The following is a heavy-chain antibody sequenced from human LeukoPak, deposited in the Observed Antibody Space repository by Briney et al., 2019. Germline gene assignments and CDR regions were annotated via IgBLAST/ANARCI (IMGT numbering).Heavy chain of an antibody. V-gene: IGHV4-59*01. D-gene: IGHD5-18*01. CDR2: IYYSGST. CDR1: GASISSDY. J-gene: IGHJ4*02. Sequence: SETLSLTCTVSGASISSDYWTWIRQPPGMGLEWIGYIYYSGSTNYNPSLKSRVTMSVDTSRNQFSLELPSVTAADSAVYYCARARIQLWLRTFDYWGQGTLVTVSS. CDR3: ARARIQLWLRTFDY.